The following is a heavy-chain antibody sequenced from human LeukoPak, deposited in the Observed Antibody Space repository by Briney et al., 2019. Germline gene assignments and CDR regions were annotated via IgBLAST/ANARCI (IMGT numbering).Heavy chain of an antibody. D-gene: IGHD1-26*01. V-gene: IGHV3-23*01. J-gene: IGHJ6*01. CDR2: ISASGDNT. CDR1: GFTFSGFA. Sequence: GGSPRLSCAASGFTFSGFAMSWVRRTPGEGLEWVSGISASGDNTLYADSVKGRFTISRDNSKNTPYLEMNSLRAEDTAIYYCAKMKGHPLPKYYMDVWGQGTTVTVSS. CDR3: AKMKGHPLPKYYMDV.